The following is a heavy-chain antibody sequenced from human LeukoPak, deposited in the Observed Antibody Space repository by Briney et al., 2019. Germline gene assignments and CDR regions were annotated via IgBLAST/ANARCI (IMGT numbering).Heavy chain of an antibody. V-gene: IGHV5-51*01. CDR2: IYPGDSDT. CDR1: GYSFSSYW. Sequence: KRGESLKISCKASGYSFSSYWIGWLRQMPGKGLEWMGIIYPGDSDTRYSPSFRGQVTISADKSINTASLQWNSLKASYTAMYYCARQADYNLLTGYYKGHLDCWGQGTLVTVSS. CDR3: ARQADYNLLTGYYKGHLDC. J-gene: IGHJ4*02. D-gene: IGHD3-9*01.